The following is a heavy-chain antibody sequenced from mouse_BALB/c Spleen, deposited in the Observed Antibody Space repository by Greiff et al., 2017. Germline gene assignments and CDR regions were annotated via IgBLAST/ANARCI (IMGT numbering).Heavy chain of an antibody. CDR3: ARDGNYRWYFDV. Sequence: EVQLVESGGGLVKPGGSLKLSCAASGFTFSSYAMSWVRQTPEKRLEWVASISSGGSTYYPDSVKGRFTISRDNARNILYLQMSSLRSEDTAMYYCARDGNYRWYFDVWGAGTTVTVSS. J-gene: IGHJ1*01. CDR1: GFTFSSYA. V-gene: IGHV5-6-5*01. CDR2: ISSGGST. D-gene: IGHD2-1*01.